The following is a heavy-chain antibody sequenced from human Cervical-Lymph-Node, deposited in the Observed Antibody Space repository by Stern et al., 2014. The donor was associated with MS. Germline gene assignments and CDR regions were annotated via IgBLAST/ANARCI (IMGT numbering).Heavy chain of an antibody. J-gene: IGHJ6*02. CDR3: ARSGDVRVPYYYYGMDV. V-gene: IGHV1-46*01. Sequence: QVQLGQSGAEVKKPGASVKVSCKASGYTFTSYYMHWVRQAPGQGLEWMGIINPSGGSTSYAQKFQGRVTMTRDTSTSTVYMELSSLRSEDTAVYYCARSGDVRVPYYYYGMDVWGQGTTVTVSS. D-gene: IGHD2-21*02. CDR1: GYTFTSYY. CDR2: INPSGGST.